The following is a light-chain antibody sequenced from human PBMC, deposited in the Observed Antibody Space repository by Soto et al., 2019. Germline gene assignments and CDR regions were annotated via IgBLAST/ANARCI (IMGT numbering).Light chain of an antibody. V-gene: IGKV1-5*03. Sequence: DIQMTQSPSTLSASVGDRITITCRASQSLTNWLAWYQQKPGKPPKLLTYKASTLESGVPSRFSGRGSGTEFTLTISSLQPDDFATYYCQKYNSDPLTFGGGTKVDIK. CDR3: QKYNSDPLT. CDR2: KAS. J-gene: IGKJ4*01. CDR1: QSLTNW.